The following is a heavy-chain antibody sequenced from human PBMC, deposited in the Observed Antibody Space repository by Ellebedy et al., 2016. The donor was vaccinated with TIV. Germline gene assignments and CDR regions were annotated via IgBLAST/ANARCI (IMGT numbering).Heavy chain of an antibody. CDR2: INHSGGS. CDR3: AREGRFAIYWFDP. CDR1: GGTFSDYY. Sequence: SETLSLTXAVYGGTFSDYYWSWIRQPPGKGLEWIGEINHSGGSNYNPSLKSRVTISVDTSKNQFSLKLRSVTAADTAVYYCAREGRFAIYWFDPWGQGTPVTVSS. D-gene: IGHD3-10*01. V-gene: IGHV4-34*01. J-gene: IGHJ5*02.